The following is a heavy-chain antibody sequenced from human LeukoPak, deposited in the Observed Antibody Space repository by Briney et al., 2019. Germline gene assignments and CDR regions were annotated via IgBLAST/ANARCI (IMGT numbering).Heavy chain of an antibody. Sequence: GGSLRLSCAASGFTVSSNYMSWVRQAPGKGLEWVSVIYSGGSTYYADSVKGRFTISRDNPKNTLYLQMNSLRAEDTAVYYCARYYYDSSGYYYWFDPWGQGTLVTVSS. CDR2: IYSGGST. CDR1: GFTVSSNY. D-gene: IGHD3-22*01. J-gene: IGHJ5*02. CDR3: ARYYYDSSGYYYWFDP. V-gene: IGHV3-53*01.